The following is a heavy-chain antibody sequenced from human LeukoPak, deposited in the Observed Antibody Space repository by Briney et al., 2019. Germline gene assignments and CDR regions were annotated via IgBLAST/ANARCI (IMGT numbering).Heavy chain of an antibody. D-gene: IGHD3-3*01. CDR2: ISAYSGNT. Sequence: GASVKVSCKASGYTFTSYGISWVRQAPGQGLEWMGWISAYSGNTNYAQKLQGRVTMTTDTSTSTAYMELRSLRSDDTAVYYCARSYDFWSGYYGNWFDPWGQGTLVTVSS. CDR3: ARSYDFWSGYYGNWFDP. V-gene: IGHV1-18*01. J-gene: IGHJ5*02. CDR1: GYTFTSYG.